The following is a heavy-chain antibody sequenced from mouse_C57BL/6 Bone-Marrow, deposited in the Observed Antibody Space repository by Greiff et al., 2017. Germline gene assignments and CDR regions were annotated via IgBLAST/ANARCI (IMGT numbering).Heavy chain of an antibody. D-gene: IGHD3-1*01. V-gene: IGHV14-3*01. Sequence: VQLQQSVAELVRPGASVKLSCTASGFNIQNTNMHWVKQRPEQGLAWIGRIDPANGNTKYAPKFQGKATITADTTSNTAYLQLSSLTSEDTAIYYSARSGYDESYFDYWGQGTTLTVSS. CDR3: ARSGYDESYFDY. CDR1: GFNIQNTN. J-gene: IGHJ2*01. CDR2: IDPANGNT.